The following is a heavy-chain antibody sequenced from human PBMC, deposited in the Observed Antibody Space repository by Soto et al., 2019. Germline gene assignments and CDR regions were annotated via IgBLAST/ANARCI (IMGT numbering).Heavy chain of an antibody. V-gene: IGHV4-59*01. CDR3: ATILWVATSSAYFDY. Sequence: QVQLQESGPGLVKPSETLSLTCTVSGGSISSYYWSWIRQPPGKGLEWIGYIYYSGSTNYNPSLKSRVTISGDTSKNQFSLKLSSVNAADTALYYCATILWVATSSAYFDYWGQATLVTVSS. CDR2: IYYSGST. J-gene: IGHJ4*02. D-gene: IGHD5-12*01. CDR1: GGSISSYY.